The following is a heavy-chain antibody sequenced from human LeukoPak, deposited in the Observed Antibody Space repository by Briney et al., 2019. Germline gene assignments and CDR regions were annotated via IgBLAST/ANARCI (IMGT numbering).Heavy chain of an antibody. J-gene: IGHJ4*02. CDR2: ISGGAGTP. CDR3: AKRRTTVITMDYFDY. V-gene: IGHV3-23*01. D-gene: IGHD4-17*01. CDR1: GFTFSSYA. Sequence: GGPLRLSCAASGFTFSSYAMSWVRQAPGKGLEWVSGISGGAGTPYYADSVKGRFTISRDNSKGTLYLQMTSLRAEDTAVYYCAKRRTTVITMDYFDYWGQGTLVTVSS.